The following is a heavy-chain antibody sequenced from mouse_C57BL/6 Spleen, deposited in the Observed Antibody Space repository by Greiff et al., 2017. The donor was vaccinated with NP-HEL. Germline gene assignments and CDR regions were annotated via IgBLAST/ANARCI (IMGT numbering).Heavy chain of an antibody. CDR3: ARDDDYDGDYFDY. J-gene: IGHJ2*01. CDR2: IYPGDGDT. V-gene: IGHV1-82*01. CDR1: GYAFSSSW. D-gene: IGHD2-4*01. Sequence: VQLQESGPELVKPGASVKISCKASGYAFSSSWMNWVKQRPGKGLEWIGRIYPGDGDTNYNGKFKGKATLTADKSSSTAYMQLSSLTSEDSAVYFCARDDDYDGDYFDYWGQGTTLTVSS.